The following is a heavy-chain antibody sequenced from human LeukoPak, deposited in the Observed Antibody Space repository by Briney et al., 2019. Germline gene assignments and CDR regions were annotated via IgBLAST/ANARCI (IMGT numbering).Heavy chain of an antibody. CDR3: ASNGDIVVAGWYYYMDV. CDR2: INHSGST. D-gene: IGHD2-2*01. J-gene: IGHJ6*03. V-gene: IGHV4-34*01. Sequence: SETLSLMCAVYGGSFNCYHWVCIRQPPGKGLEGIGEINHSGSTNYNPSLKSRVTISVDTSKNQFSLKLSSVTAADTAVYYCASNGDIVVAGWYYYMDVWGKGTTVTVSS. CDR1: GGSFNCYH.